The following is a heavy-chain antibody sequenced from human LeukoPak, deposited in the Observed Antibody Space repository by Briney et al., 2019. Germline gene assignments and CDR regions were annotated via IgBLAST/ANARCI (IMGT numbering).Heavy chain of an antibody. CDR3: ARGEVPAAEPGDY. CDR2: NYYSGST. CDR1: GGSISSGDYY. Sequence: SQTLSLTCTVSGGSISSGDYYWSWIRQPPGKGLEWIGYNYYSGSTYYNPSLKSRVTISVDTSKNQFSLKLSSVTAADTAVYYCARGEVPAAEPGDYWGQGTLVTVSS. J-gene: IGHJ4*02. V-gene: IGHV4-30-4*08. D-gene: IGHD2-2*01.